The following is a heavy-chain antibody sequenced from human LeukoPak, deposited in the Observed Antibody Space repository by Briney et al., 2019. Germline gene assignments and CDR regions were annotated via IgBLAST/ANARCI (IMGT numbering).Heavy chain of an antibody. Sequence: KSSETLSLTCAVYGGSFSGYYWSWIRQPPGKGLEWIGEINHSGSTNYNPSLKSRVTISVDTSKNQFSLKLSSVTAADTAVYYCARVTMVRGVISHYYYGMDVWGKGTTVTVS. J-gene: IGHJ6*04. V-gene: IGHV4-34*01. CDR2: INHSGST. CDR1: GGSFSGYY. D-gene: IGHD3-10*01. CDR3: ARVTMVRGVISHYYYGMDV.